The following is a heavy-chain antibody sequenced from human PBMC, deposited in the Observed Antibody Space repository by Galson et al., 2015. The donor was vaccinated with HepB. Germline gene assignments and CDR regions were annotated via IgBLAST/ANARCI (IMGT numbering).Heavy chain of an antibody. CDR3: VRENYATPDY. CDR2: ISGNSVYT. J-gene: IGHJ4*02. D-gene: IGHD3-16*01. CDR1: GFTFRDWS. V-gene: IGHV3-11*06. Sequence: SLRLSCAASGFTFRDWSMSWIRQAPGKGLEWVSYISGNSVYTRYADSVKGRFTISRDNVGNSLYLQMNSLRAEDTAIYYCVRENYATPDYWGQGALVTVSS.